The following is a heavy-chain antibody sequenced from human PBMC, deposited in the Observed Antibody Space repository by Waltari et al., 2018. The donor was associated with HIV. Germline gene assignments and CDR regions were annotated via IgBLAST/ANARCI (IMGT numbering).Heavy chain of an antibody. V-gene: IGHV3-7*01. Sequence: EVQLLESGGGLVQSGGSLRLSCGASGFTFSYYWMSWVRQTPGKGLEWVAYIKDDGSEKYYMGSVKGRFTISRDNAKNSMFLQMNSLRAEDTAVYYCARIGTFPHNYAIDFWGQGTTVTVSS. J-gene: IGHJ6*02. CDR1: GFTFSYYW. CDR3: ARIGTFPHNYAIDF. D-gene: IGHD1-26*01. CDR2: IKDDGSEK.